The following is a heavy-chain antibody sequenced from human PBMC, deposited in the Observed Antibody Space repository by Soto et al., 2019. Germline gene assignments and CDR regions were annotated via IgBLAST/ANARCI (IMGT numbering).Heavy chain of an antibody. CDR2: ITATGGTT. D-gene: IGHD3-22*01. J-gene: IGHJ5*02. V-gene: IGHV3-23*01. CDR3: AKASSAWDGSKNYDLVP. Sequence: EVHLPESGGGVVQPGGSLRLSCVVSGFTFSDYAMDWVRQAPGKGLVWVSEITATGGTTNYADSVKGRYTISRDNSNDTLYLLLTTLRAGDTVMFCWAKASSAWDGSKNYDLVPWCQGAVVTVSS. CDR1: GFTFSDYA.